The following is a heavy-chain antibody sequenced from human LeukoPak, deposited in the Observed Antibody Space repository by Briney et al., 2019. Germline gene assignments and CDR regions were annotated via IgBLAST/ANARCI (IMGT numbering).Heavy chain of an antibody. J-gene: IGHJ4*02. CDR3: ARVAAIFGVVITRIDY. Sequence: GSLRLSFAASGFPFSSYSMKWVRPASGKGLGWVSSISSSSSYIYYADSVKGRFTISRDNAKNSLYLQMNSLRAEDTAVYYCARVAAIFGVVITRIDYWGQGTLVTVSS. CDR1: GFPFSSYS. CDR2: ISSSSSYI. V-gene: IGHV3-21*01. D-gene: IGHD3-3*01.